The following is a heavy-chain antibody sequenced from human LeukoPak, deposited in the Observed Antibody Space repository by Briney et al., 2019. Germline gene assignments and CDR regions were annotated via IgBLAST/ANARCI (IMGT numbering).Heavy chain of an antibody. J-gene: IGHJ6*03. V-gene: IGHV3-30*02. CDR1: GFTFSSYG. Sequence: PGGSLRLSCAASGFTFSSYGMHWVRQAPGKGLEWVAFIRYDGSNKYYADSVKGRFTISRDNSKNTLNLQMNSLRAEDTAVYYCASSRPFGVWGYYMDVWGKGTTVTVSS. D-gene: IGHD3-10*01. CDR2: IRYDGSNK. CDR3: ASSRPFGVWGYYMDV.